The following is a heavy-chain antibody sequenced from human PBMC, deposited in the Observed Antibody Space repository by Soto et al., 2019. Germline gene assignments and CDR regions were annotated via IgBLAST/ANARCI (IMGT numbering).Heavy chain of an antibody. Sequence: ASVKFSYKASGYTFTGYYIRWVRQTPRQGLEWMGWINPNSGGTNYAQKFQGRVTMTRDTSISTAYMELSRLRSDDTAVYYCASVPRVDTAMVPFDYSGQGTLVTLSS. CDR2: INPNSGGT. J-gene: IGHJ4*02. CDR1: GYTFTGYY. CDR3: ASVPRVDTAMVPFDY. D-gene: IGHD5-18*01. V-gene: IGHV1-2*02.